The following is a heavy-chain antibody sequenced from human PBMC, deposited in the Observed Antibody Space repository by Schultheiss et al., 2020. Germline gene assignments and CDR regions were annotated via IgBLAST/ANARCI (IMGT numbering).Heavy chain of an antibody. CDR3: VRRPYSSSSGGFDY. CDR2: IYYTGST. J-gene: IGHJ4*02. V-gene: IGHV4-59*01. CDR1: GGSISSYY. D-gene: IGHD6-6*01. Sequence: SQTLSLTCSVSGGSISSYYWSWIRQPPGKGLEWIAYIYYTGSTNYNPSLRSRATISVDTSRNQFSLKLRSVTAADTAVYHCVRRPYSSSSGGFDYWGQGLLVTVSS.